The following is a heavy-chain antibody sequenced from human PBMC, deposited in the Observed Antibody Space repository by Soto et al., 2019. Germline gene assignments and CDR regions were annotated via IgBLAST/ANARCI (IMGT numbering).Heavy chain of an antibody. CDR1: GFTFSSYD. D-gene: IGHD4-17*01. Sequence: PGGSLRLSCAASGFTFSSYDMHWVRQATGRGLEWVSAIGTAGDTYYPGSVKGRFTISRENAKNSLYLQMNSLRARDTAVYYCARARTYGDTALGDWFDPCSQGTLVTVSS. CDR2: IGTAGDT. J-gene: IGHJ5*02. CDR3: ARARTYGDTALGDWFDP. V-gene: IGHV3-13*01.